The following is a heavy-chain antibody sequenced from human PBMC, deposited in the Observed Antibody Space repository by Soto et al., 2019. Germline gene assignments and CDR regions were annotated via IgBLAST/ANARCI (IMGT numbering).Heavy chain of an antibody. CDR3: ARGGSGSYREAVDY. V-gene: IGHV1-46*01. J-gene: IGHJ4*02. CDR2: INPSGGST. Sequence: QVQLVQSGAEVKKPGASVRVSCKASGYTFISYYIHWVRQAPGQGLEWMGIINPSGGSTSYAQKFQGRVTMNRDTSTSTVYMEESSLRSEDTAVYYCARGGSGSYREAVDYWGQGTLVTVSS. CDR1: GYTFISYY. D-gene: IGHD1-26*01.